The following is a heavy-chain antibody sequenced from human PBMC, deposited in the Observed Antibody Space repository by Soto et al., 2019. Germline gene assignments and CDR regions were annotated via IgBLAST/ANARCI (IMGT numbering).Heavy chain of an antibody. V-gene: IGHV4-34*01. CDR2: INHSGST. CDR1: GGSFSGYY. Sequence: SETLSLTCAVYGGSFSGYYWSWIRQPPGKGLEWIGEINHSGSTNYNPSLKSRVTISVDTSKNQFSLKLSSVTAADTAVYYCARERVPGRIAARQRGYYFDYWGQGTLVTVSS. D-gene: IGHD6-6*01. CDR3: ARERVPGRIAARQRGYYFDY. J-gene: IGHJ4*02.